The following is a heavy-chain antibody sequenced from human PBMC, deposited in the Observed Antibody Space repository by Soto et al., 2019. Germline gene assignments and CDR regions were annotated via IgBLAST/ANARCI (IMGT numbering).Heavy chain of an antibody. V-gene: IGHV3-30-3*01. CDR2: ISYDGSNK. J-gene: IGHJ4*02. Sequence: GGSLRLSCAASGFTFSSYAMHWVRQAPGKGLEWVAVISYDGSNKYYADSVKGRFTISRDNSKNTLYLQMNSLRAEDTAVYYCARGSALRFWSGYYFSPGYWGQGTLVTVSS. CDR3: ARGSALRFWSGYYFSPGY. CDR1: GFTFSSYA. D-gene: IGHD3-3*01.